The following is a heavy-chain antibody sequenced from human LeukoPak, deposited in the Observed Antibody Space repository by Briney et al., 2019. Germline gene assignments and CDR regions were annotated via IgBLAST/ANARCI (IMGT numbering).Heavy chain of an antibody. J-gene: IGHJ3*02. CDR2: VSASGIT. CDR3: ARGLYSGYSRNVFDI. CDR1: GGSISSGTHW. D-gene: IGHD5-12*01. Sequence: SETLSLTCTVSGGSISSGTHWWTWIRQSAGKGLEWIGRVSASGITNHNLSLKSRVIISVDTSRNQFSLTLTSVTAADTAVYYCARGLYSGYSRNVFDIWGQGTRVTVSS. V-gene: IGHV4-61*02.